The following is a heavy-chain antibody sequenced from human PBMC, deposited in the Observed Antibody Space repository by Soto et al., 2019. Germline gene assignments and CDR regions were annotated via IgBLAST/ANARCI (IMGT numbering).Heavy chain of an antibody. CDR2: ISAYNGNT. V-gene: IGHV1-18*01. CDR1: GYTFTSYG. D-gene: IGHD3-16*02. CDR3: AGLPMITFGGVIVPDAFDI. Sequence: ASVKVSCKASGYTFTSYGISWVRQAPGQGLEWMGWISAYNGNTNYAQKLQGRVTMTTDTSTSTAYMELRSLRSDDTAVYYCAGLPMITFGGVIVPDAFDIWGQGTMVTVSS. J-gene: IGHJ3*02.